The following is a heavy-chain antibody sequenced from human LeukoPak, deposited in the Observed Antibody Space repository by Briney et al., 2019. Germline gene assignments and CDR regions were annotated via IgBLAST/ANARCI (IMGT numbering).Heavy chain of an antibody. CDR2: ISSNGSST. Sequence: GGSLRLSCTASGFTFSSYAMHWVRQAPGKGLEYVSAISSNGSSTYYGDSVRGRFTISRDNSKSTLYLQMNSLRAEDTAVYYCSRAGYTYKTRAQWGQGTLVTVSS. V-gene: IGHV3-64*02. CDR3: SRAGYTYKTRAQ. D-gene: IGHD5-18*01. CDR1: GFTFSSYA. J-gene: IGHJ4*02.